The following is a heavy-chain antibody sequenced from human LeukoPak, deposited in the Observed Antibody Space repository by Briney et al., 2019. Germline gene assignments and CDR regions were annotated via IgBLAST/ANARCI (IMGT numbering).Heavy chain of an antibody. J-gene: IGHJ6*03. CDR2: IYYSGST. Sequence: SETLSLTCTVSGGSISSSSYYWGWIRQPPGKGLEWIGSIYYSGSTYYNPSLKSRVTISVDTSKNQFSLKLSSVTAADTAVYYCASIAVAGTGMEYYYYYYMDVWGKGTTVTVSS. V-gene: IGHV4-39*07. CDR1: GGSISSSSYY. CDR3: ASIAVAGTGMEYYYYYYMDV. D-gene: IGHD6-19*01.